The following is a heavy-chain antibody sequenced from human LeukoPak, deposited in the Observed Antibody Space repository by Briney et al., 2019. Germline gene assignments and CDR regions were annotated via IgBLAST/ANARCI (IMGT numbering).Heavy chain of an antibody. CDR3: ARGDSYAFDI. Sequence: GGSLRLSCAASGFTFSSSWMHWVRQAPGKGLEWVAVISYDGSNKYYADSVKGRFTISRDNSKNTLYLQMNSLRAEDTAVYYCARGDSYAFDIWGQGTMVTVSS. V-gene: IGHV3-30*03. CDR2: ISYDGSNK. CDR1: GFTFSSSW. J-gene: IGHJ3*02. D-gene: IGHD2-21*02.